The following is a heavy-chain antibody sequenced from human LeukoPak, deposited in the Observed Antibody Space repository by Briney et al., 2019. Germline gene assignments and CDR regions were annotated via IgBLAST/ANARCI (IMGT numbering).Heavy chain of an antibody. Sequence: SETLSLTCAVYGGSFSGYYWSWIRQPPGKGLEWIGEINHSGSTNYNPSLTSRVTISVDTSKNQFPLKLSSVTAAATALSYCARGTMNYYDCSGYAYWGQGTLVTVSS. CDR3: ARGTMNYYDCSGYAY. J-gene: IGHJ4*02. D-gene: IGHD3-22*01. V-gene: IGHV4-34*01. CDR1: GGSFSGYY. CDR2: INHSGST.